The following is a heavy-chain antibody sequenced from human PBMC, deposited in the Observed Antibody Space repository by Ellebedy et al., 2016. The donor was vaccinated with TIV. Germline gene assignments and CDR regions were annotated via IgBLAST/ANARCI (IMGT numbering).Heavy chain of an antibody. CDR1: GYTFTAYP. V-gene: IGHV1-2*02. Sequence: ASVKVSCXASGYTFTAYPIHWVRQAPGQGLEWLGWINPKTGDTHYAQNFQGRVTMTRDTSTSTVYMELSSLRSDDTAVFFCARWDPWWEIVWGQGTMVTVSS. D-gene: IGHD1-26*01. J-gene: IGHJ3*01. CDR2: INPKTGDT. CDR3: ARWDPWWEIV.